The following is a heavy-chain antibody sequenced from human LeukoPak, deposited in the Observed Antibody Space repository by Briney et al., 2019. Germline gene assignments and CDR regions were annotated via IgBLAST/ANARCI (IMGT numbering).Heavy chain of an antibody. J-gene: IGHJ4*02. CDR1: GFTFSNYA. CDR3: AKDLYSGYAAPFDY. V-gene: IGHV3-23*01. CDR2: IRGNGGST. Sequence: GGSLRLSCAASGFTFSNYAMSWVRQAPGKGLEWVSGIRGNGGSTNYADSVKGRFTISRDNSKNTLYLQMNSLRAEDTAVYYCAKDLYSGYAAPFDYWGQGTLVTVSS. D-gene: IGHD5-12*01.